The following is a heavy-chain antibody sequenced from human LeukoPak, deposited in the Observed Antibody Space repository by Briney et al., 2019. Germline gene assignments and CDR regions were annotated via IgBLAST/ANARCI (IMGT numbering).Heavy chain of an antibody. J-gene: IGHJ4*02. CDR2: IIPIFGTT. V-gene: IGHV1-69*06. Sequence: GASVKVSCKASGGTFNSNAISWVRQAPGQGLEWMGGIIPIFGTTNYARKFRGRVTLTADKSTRTAYMELSSLRSEDTAVYYCARVWPDYYDSSGYYAYWGQGTLVTVSS. CDR3: ARVWPDYYDSSGYYAY. CDR1: GGTFNSNA. D-gene: IGHD3-22*01.